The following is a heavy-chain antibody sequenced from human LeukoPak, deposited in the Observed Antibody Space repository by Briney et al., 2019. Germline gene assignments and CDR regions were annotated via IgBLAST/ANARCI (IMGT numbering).Heavy chain of an antibody. V-gene: IGHV3-23*01. D-gene: IGHD6-19*01. Sequence: GGSLRLSCAASGFTFSSYAMSWVRQAPGKGLEWVSAISGSGGSTYYADSVKGRFTISRDNSKNTLYLQMNSRRAEDTAVYYCAKDPRIEQWLYGMDVWGEGTTVTVSS. J-gene: IGHJ6*04. CDR1: GFTFSSYA. CDR3: AKDPRIEQWLYGMDV. CDR2: ISGSGGST.